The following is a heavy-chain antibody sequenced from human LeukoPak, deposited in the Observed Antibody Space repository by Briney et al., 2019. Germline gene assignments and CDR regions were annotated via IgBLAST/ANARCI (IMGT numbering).Heavy chain of an antibody. CDR1: GGSISSYY. CDR2: IYYSGST. Sequence: SETLSLTCTVSGGSISSYYWSWIRQPPGKGLEWIGYIYYSGSTNYNPSLKSRVTISVDTPKNQFSLKLSSVTAADTAVYYCARDAGYCSGGSCYLGLYYYYGMDVWGQGTTVTVSS. V-gene: IGHV4-59*01. CDR3: ARDAGYCSGGSCYLGLYYYYGMDV. J-gene: IGHJ6*02. D-gene: IGHD2-15*01.